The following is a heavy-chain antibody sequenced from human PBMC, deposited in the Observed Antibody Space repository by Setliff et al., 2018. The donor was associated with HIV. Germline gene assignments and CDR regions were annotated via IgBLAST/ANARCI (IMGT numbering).Heavy chain of an antibody. CDR1: GYNFTSHD. CDR3: ARGKGVRGVIITGGLDV. V-gene: IGHV1-8*01. CDR2: MNPKSGNT. J-gene: IGHJ6*04. D-gene: IGHD3-10*01. Sequence: ASVKVSCKASGYNFTSHDLNWVRQAPGQGLEWMGWMNPKSGNTGYARKFQGRVAMTRKTSISTAYMELRSLRSDDTAVYYCARGKGVRGVIITGGLDVWGKGTTVTVSS.